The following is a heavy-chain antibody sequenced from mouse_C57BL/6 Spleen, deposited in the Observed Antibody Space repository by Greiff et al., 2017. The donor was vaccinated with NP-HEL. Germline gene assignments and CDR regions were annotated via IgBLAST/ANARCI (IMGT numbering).Heavy chain of an antibody. J-gene: IGHJ1*03. CDR1: GYSITSDY. D-gene: IGHD1-1*01. V-gene: IGHV3-8*01. CDR3: ARMPHYYGSSYGYFDV. Sequence: EVKVVESGPGLAKPSQTLSLTCSVTGYSITSDYWNWIRKFPGNKLEYMGYISYSGSTYYNPSLKSRISITRDTSKNQYYLQLNSVTTEDTATYYCARMPHYYGSSYGYFDVWGTGTTVTVSS. CDR2: ISYSGST.